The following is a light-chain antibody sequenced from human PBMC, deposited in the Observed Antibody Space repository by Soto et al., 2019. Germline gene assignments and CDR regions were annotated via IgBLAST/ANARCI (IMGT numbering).Light chain of an antibody. CDR2: DAS. CDR1: QTISSY. CDR3: QQRTNCPLT. V-gene: IGKV3-11*01. Sequence: EIVLTQSPATLSLSPGERATLSCRASQTISSYLAWYQQKPDQAHRLLIYDASNRAAGIPARLSGFGSGTDFALTISSLEPAYFAIYSCQQRTNCPLTFGGGTNVEIK. J-gene: IGKJ4*01.